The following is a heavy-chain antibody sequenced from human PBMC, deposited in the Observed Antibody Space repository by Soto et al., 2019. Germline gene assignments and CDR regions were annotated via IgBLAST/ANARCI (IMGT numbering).Heavy chain of an antibody. Sequence: NPSETLSLSCTVSCGSVSSGSYYWSWIRQPPGKGLEWIGYIYYSGSTNYNPSLRSRVTISVDTSKNQFSLKLSSVTAADTAVYYCATDPGVTPGDNWFDPWGQGTLVTVSS. V-gene: IGHV4-61*01. CDR1: CGSVSSGSYY. J-gene: IGHJ5*02. D-gene: IGHD3-10*01. CDR3: ATDPGVTPGDNWFDP. CDR2: IYYSGST.